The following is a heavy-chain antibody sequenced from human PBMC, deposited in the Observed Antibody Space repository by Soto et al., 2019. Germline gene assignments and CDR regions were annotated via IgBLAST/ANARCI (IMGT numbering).Heavy chain of an antibody. CDR1: GGTFSSYA. CDR3: ARYCSGGSCYGVSFDI. CDR2: IIPIFGTA. Sequence: QVQLVQSGAEVKKPGSSVKVSCKASGGTFSSYAISWVRQAPGQGLEWMGGIIPIFGTANYAQKFQGRVTITADESTSTAYMELRSLRSEDTAVYYCARYCSGGSCYGVSFDIWGQGTMVTVSS. D-gene: IGHD2-15*01. J-gene: IGHJ3*02. V-gene: IGHV1-69*01.